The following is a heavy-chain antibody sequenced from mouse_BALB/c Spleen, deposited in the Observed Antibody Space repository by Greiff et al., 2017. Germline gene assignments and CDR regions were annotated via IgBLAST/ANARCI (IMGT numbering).Heavy chain of an antibody. V-gene: IGHV1-12*01. CDR1: GYTFTSYN. CDR3: ARDGYDGDYYAMDY. Sequence: LQQPGAELVKPGASVKMSCKASGYTFTSYNMHWVKQTPGQGLEWIGAIYPGNGDTSYNQKFKGKATLTADKSSSTAYMQLSSLTSEDSAVYYCARDGYDGDYYAMDYWGQGTSVTVSS. J-gene: IGHJ4*01. D-gene: IGHD2-2*01. CDR2: IYPGNGDT.